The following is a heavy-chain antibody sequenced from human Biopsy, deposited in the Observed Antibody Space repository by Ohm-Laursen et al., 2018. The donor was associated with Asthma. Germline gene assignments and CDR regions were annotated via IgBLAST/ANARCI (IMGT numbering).Heavy chain of an antibody. Sequence: TLSLTWPVSGVSIRSYYWTWIRLPPGKGLEYIGDVSHTGSTNYNPSLKSRVTMSLDTSKNQFSLRLTSVNPADTAVYYCARLADCSGGACYSYGWFDPWGHGTRVTVSS. CDR3: ARLADCSGGACYSYGWFDP. CDR1: GVSIRSYY. CDR2: VSHTGST. V-gene: IGHV4-59*01. D-gene: IGHD2-15*01. J-gene: IGHJ5*02.